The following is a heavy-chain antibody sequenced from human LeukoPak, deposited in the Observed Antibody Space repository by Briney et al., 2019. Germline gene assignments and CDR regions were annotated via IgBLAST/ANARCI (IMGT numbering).Heavy chain of an antibody. CDR2: IRYDRSKT. D-gene: IGHD2-2*01. CDR1: GFTFSSFD. J-gene: IGHJ6*02. Sequence: GGSLRLSCAASGFTFSSFDIHWVRQAPGKGLEWVAFIRYDRSKTYYADSVKGRFTISRDNSKNTLYLQMNSLRPEDTAVYYCARGPDCSSTSCYGYYYYYGMDVWGQGTTVTVSS. CDR3: ARGPDCSSTSCYGYYYYYGMDV. V-gene: IGHV3-30*02.